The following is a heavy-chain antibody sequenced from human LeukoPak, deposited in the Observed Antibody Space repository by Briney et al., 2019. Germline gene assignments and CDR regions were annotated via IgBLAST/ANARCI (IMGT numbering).Heavy chain of an antibody. J-gene: IGHJ6*03. CDR3: ARERNYDFWSGYGYYYYYMDV. CDR1: GFTFSSYW. V-gene: IGHV3-7*01. CDR2: IKQDGSEK. D-gene: IGHD3-3*01. Sequence: GGSLRLSCAASGFTFSSYWMSWVRQAPGKGLEWVANIKQDGSEKYYVDSVKGRFTISRDNAKNSLYLQMNSLRAEDTAVYYCARERNYDFWSGYGYYYYYMDVWGKGTTVTVSS.